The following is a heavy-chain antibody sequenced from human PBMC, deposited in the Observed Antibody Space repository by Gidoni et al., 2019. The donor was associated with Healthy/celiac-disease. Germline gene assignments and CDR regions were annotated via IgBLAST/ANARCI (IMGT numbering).Heavy chain of an antibody. V-gene: IGHV3-13*01. CDR2: IGTAGDT. Sequence: EVQLVESGGGLVQPGGSLRLSCAASGFTFSSYDMHWVRQATGKGLEWVSAIGTAGDTYYPGSVKGRFTISRENAKNSLYLQMNSLRAGDTAVYYCARVTYYYDNSGPREWYFDYWGQGTLVTVSS. J-gene: IGHJ4*02. D-gene: IGHD3-22*01. CDR3: ARVTYYYDNSGPREWYFDY. CDR1: GFTFSSYD.